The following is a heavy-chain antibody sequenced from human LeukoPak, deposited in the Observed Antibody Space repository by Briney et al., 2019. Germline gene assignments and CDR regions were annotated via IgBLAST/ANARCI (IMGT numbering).Heavy chain of an antibody. CDR1: GFTFSSYG. D-gene: IGHD6-19*01. J-gene: IGHJ3*01. V-gene: IGHV3-30*18. CDR3: AKETGYSSGWWPVYDAFDL. Sequence: PGRSLRLSCAASGFTFSSYGMHWVRQAPGKGLEWVAVISYDGSNKYYADSVKGRFTISRDNSKNTLYLQMNSLRAEDTAVHYCAKETGYSSGWWPVYDAFDLWGQGTMVTVSS. CDR2: ISYDGSNK.